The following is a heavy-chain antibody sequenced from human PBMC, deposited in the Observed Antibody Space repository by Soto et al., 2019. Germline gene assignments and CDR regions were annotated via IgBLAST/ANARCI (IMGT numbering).Heavy chain of an antibody. J-gene: IGHJ6*02. V-gene: IGHV3-53*01. Sequence: GGSLRLSCAASGFTVTSNYLTWVRQAPGKGLEWVSVIYRVGRTYYPASVRGRFTSSSDRSQNTLYLQMDNLRVEDTAVYYCARDSGLIRGSYGVDFWGQGTTVTVSS. CDR1: GFTVTSNY. D-gene: IGHD3-10*01. CDR2: IYRVGRT. CDR3: ARDSGLIRGSYGVDF.